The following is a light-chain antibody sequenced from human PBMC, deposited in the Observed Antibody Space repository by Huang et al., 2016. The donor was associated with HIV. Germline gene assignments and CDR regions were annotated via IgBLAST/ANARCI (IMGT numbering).Light chain of an antibody. J-gene: IGKJ1*01. CDR3: QQYGTSPQT. CDR2: GAS. CDR1: QSVSNNY. Sequence: EIVLTQSPGTLSLSPGERATLSCRASQSVSNNYLAWYQQRPGQAPRLLIYGASSRAAGIPDRFSGSGSGTDFTLTISRLEPEDFAVYYCQQYGTSPQTFGQGTKVEIK. V-gene: IGKV3-20*01.